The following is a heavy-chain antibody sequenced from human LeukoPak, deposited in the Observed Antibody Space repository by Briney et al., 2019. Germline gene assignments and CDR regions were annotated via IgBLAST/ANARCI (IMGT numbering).Heavy chain of an antibody. V-gene: IGHV3-9*01. Sequence: GGSLRLSCAASGFTFDDYAMHWVRQAPGKGLEWVSGVSWNSGSIGYADSVKGRFTISRDNAKNSLYLQMNSLRAEDTALYYCAKDKGMVRGVTGWYFDLWGRGTLVTVSS. CDR1: GFTFDDYA. CDR2: VSWNSGSI. D-gene: IGHD3-10*01. J-gene: IGHJ2*01. CDR3: AKDKGMVRGVTGWYFDL.